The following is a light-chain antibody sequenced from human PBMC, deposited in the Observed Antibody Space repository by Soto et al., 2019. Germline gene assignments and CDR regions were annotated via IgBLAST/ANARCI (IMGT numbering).Light chain of an antibody. CDR2: GAS. CDR3: QQYGSSTIT. V-gene: IGKV3-20*01. CDR1: QSVSSSY. J-gene: IGKJ5*01. Sequence: EIVLTQSPGTLSLSPGERATLSCRASQSVSSSYLAWYQQKAGQAPRLLIYGASSRATGIPDRFSGSGSGTDFNLTISSLEPEDFAVYECQQYGSSTITFGQGTRVEIK.